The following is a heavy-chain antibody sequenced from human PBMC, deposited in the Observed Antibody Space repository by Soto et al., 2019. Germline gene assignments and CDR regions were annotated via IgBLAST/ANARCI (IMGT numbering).Heavy chain of an antibody. Sequence: GASVKVSCKASGGTLSSYAISWVRQAPGQGLEWMGGIIPIFGTANYAQKFQGRVTITADESTSTAYMELSSLRSEDTAVYYCARAPYYGSGYYYYGMDVWGQGTTVTVSS. V-gene: IGHV1-69*13. J-gene: IGHJ6*02. CDR3: ARAPYYGSGYYYYGMDV. D-gene: IGHD3-10*01. CDR1: GGTLSSYA. CDR2: IIPIFGTA.